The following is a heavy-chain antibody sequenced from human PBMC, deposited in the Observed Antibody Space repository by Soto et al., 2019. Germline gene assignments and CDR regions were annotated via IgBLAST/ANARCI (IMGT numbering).Heavy chain of an antibody. CDR3: ATTGIAARPGYYYYYYGMDV. CDR2: IYYSGST. V-gene: IGHV4-39*01. D-gene: IGHD6-6*01. CDR1: GGSISSSSYY. J-gene: IGHJ6*02. Sequence: ETLSLTCTVSGGSISSSSYYWGWIRQPPGKGLEWIGSIYYSGSTYYNPSLKSRVTISVDTSKNQFSLKLSSVTAADTAVYYCATTGIAARPGYYYYYYGMDVWGQGTTVTVSS.